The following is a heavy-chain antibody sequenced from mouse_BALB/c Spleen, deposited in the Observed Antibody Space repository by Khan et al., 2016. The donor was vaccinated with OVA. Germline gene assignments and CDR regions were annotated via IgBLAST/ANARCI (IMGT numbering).Heavy chain of an antibody. D-gene: IGHD3-3*01. CDR3: ARGGRDEDGYYFDY. J-gene: IGHJ2*01. CDR1: GYSFIAYT. CDR2: INPYDGGT. V-gene: IGHV1-18*01. Sequence: VQLQQSGPELVRPGASMKISCKASGYSFIAYTMNWVKQSLGKNLEWIGLINPYDGGTNYNQNFKDKATLTVDKSSSTASMEFFSLTSDDSAGYYCARGGRDEDGYYFDYWGQGTILTVSS.